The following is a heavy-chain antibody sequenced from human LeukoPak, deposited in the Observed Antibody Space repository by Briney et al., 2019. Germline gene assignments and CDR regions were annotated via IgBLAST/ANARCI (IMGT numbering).Heavy chain of an antibody. J-gene: IGHJ6*03. CDR1: GGSISSGSYY. D-gene: IGHD3-10*01. Sequence: TSETLSLTCTVSGGSISSGSYYWSWIRQPAGKGLEWIGRIYTSGSTNYNPSLKSRVTISVDTSKNQFSLKLSSVTAADTAVYYCARAPGSGSGYYYYYYYMDVWGKGTTVTISS. V-gene: IGHV4-61*02. CDR3: ARAPGSGSGYYYYYYYMDV. CDR2: IYTSGST.